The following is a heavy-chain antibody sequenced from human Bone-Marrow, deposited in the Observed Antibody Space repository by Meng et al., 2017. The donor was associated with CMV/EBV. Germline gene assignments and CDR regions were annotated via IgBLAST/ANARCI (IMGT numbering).Heavy chain of an antibody. CDR2: IIPIFGTA. Sequence: SVKVSCKASGGTFSSYAISWVRQAPGQGLEWMGGIIPIFGTANYAQKFQGRVTMTRNTSISTAYMELSSLRSEDTAVYYCARGPVVTLMDVWGQGTTVTVSS. CDR1: GGTFSSYA. V-gene: IGHV1-69*05. D-gene: IGHD4-23*01. J-gene: IGHJ6*02. CDR3: ARGPVVTLMDV.